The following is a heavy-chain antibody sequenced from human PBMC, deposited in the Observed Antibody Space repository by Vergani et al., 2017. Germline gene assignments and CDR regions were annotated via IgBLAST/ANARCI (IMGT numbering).Heavy chain of an antibody. CDR3: ARDSSGWYNNWFDP. Sequence: QVQLVQSGAEVKKPGASVKVSCKASGGTFSSYAISWVRQAPGQGLEWMGRIIPILGIANYAQKFQGRVTITADKSTSTAYMELSSLRSEDTAVYYCARDSSGWYNNWFDPWGQGTLVIVSS. D-gene: IGHD6-19*01. V-gene: IGHV1-69*04. CDR2: IIPILGIA. CDR1: GGTFSSYA. J-gene: IGHJ5*02.